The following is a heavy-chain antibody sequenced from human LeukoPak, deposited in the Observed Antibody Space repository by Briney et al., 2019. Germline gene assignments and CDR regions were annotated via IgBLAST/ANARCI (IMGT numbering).Heavy chain of an antibody. CDR2: IYYSGST. CDR1: GGSTSSYY. V-gene: IGHV4-59*01. CDR3: ARGEIQLWLLVGAFDI. Sequence: SETLSLTCTVYGGSTSSYYWSWIRQPPGKGLEWIGYIYYSGSTNYNPSLKSRVTISVDTSKNQFSLKLSSVTAADTAVYYCARGEIQLWLLVGAFDIWGQGTMVTVSS. J-gene: IGHJ3*02. D-gene: IGHD5-18*01.